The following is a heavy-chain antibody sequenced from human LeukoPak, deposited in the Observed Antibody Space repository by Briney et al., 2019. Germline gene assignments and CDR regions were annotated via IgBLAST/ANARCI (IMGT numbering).Heavy chain of an antibody. CDR1: GGSFSGYY. J-gene: IGHJ5*02. V-gene: IGHV4-34*01. CDR3: ARRKSDTYVLRYFDWMVWFDP. D-gene: IGHD3-9*01. Sequence: ASETLSLTCAVYGGSFSGYYWSWIRQPPGKGLEWIGEINHSGSTNYSPSLKSRVTISVDTSKNQFSLKLSSVTAADTAVYYCARRKSDTYVLRYFDWMVWFDPWGQGTLVTVSS. CDR2: INHSGST.